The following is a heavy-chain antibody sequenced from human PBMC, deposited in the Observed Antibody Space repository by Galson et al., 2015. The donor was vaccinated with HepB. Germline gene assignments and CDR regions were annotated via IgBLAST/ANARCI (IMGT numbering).Heavy chain of an antibody. CDR1: GFTFNSYA. V-gene: IGHV3-23*01. D-gene: IGHD3-10*01. J-gene: IGHJ4*02. CDR2: ISGSGGST. CDR3: AKTIWFGEFSYY. Sequence: SLRLSCAASGFTFNSYAMSWVRQAPGKGLEWVSAISGSGGSTYYADSVKGRFTISRDNSKNTLYLQMNSLRAEDTAVYYCAKTIWFGEFSYYWGQGTLVTVSS.